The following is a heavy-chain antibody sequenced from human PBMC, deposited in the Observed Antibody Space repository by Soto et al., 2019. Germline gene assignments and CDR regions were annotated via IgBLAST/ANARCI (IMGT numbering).Heavy chain of an antibody. CDR2: ISGSGGST. Sequence: EVQLLESGGGLVQPGGSLRLSCAASGFTFSSYAMRWVRQAPVKGLEWVSAISGSGGSTYYADSVKGRFTISRDNSKNTLYLQMNSLRAEDTAGYYCARRGSGSYYDSWGQGTLVTVSS. J-gene: IGHJ4*02. D-gene: IGHD1-26*01. CDR3: ARRGSGSYYDS. CDR1: GFTFSSYA. V-gene: IGHV3-23*01.